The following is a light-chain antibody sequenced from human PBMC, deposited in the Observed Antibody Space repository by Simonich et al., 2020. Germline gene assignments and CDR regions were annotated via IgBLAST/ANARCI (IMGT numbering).Light chain of an antibody. V-gene: IGLV2-23*01. J-gene: IGLJ3*02. CDR3: CSYAGSSTWV. CDR1: SSGVGSYNL. Sequence: QSALTQPASVSGSPGQSITISCTGTSSGVGSYNLVSWYQQHPGKAPKLMIYEGSKRPSGVSNRFSCSKSGNTASLTISGLQAEDEADYYCCSYAGSSTWVFGGGTKLTVL. CDR2: EGS.